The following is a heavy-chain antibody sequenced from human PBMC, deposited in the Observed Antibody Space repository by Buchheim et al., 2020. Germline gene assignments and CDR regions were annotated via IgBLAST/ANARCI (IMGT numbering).Heavy chain of an antibody. CDR1: GFTFSNYV. V-gene: IGHV3-23*01. J-gene: IGHJ6*03. CDR3: AKRGVDNYYMDV. CDR2: ITDSGAGT. D-gene: IGHD3-10*01. Sequence: EVQLLESGGGLIQPGGSLRLSCAASGFTFSNYVMSWVRQAPGKGLEWVSGITDSGAGTYYADSVKGRFPISRDNSKITLYLQMNSLRAEDTALYYCAKRGVDNYYMDVWGKGTT.